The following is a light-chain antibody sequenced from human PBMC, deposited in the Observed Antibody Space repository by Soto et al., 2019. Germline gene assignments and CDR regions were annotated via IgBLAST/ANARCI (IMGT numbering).Light chain of an antibody. V-gene: IGKV1-5*03. CDR3: QQYHTFSIA. CDR2: KAS. CDR1: QTISSW. Sequence: DIQMTQSPSTLSGSVGDRVTITCRASQTISSWLAWYQQKPGKAPKLLIYKASSLESGVPSRFSGSGSGTDFTLTISSLQAEDFASYYCQQYHTFSIAFGQGTRLEI. J-gene: IGKJ5*01.